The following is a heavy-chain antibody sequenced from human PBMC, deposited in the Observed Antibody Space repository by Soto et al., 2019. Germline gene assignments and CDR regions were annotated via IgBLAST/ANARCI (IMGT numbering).Heavy chain of an antibody. CDR2: FDPEDGET. Sequence: ASMKVSCKVSGYTLTELSMHWVRQAPGKGLEWMGGFDPEDGETIYAQKFQGRVTMTEDTSTDTAYMELSSLRSEDTAVYYCATVGDILTGKGGYYYYGMDVWGQGTTVTVSS. J-gene: IGHJ6*02. V-gene: IGHV1-24*01. CDR3: ATVGDILTGKGGYYYYGMDV. CDR1: GYTLTELS. D-gene: IGHD3-9*01.